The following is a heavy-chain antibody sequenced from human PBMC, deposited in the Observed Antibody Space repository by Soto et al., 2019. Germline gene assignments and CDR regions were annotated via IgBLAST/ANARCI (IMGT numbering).Heavy chain of an antibody. CDR1: GGSISSYY. CDR2: IYYSGST. Sequence: SETLSLTCTVSGGSISSYYWSWIRQPPGKGLEWIGYIYYSGSTNYNPSLKSRVTISVDTSKNQFSLKLSSVTAADTAVYYCASLSRITIVGVVIPFGYYMYVWGKGTTVTVSS. CDR3: ASLSRITIVGVVIPFGYYMYV. V-gene: IGHV4-59*08. J-gene: IGHJ6*03. D-gene: IGHD3-3*01.